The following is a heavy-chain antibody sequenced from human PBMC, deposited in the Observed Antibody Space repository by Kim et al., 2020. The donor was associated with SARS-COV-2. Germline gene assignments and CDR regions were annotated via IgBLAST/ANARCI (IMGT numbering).Heavy chain of an antibody. J-gene: IGHJ4*02. CDR3: ANFES. CDR1: GFTFSVYG. Sequence: GGSLRLSCAASGFTFSVYGMHWVRQAPGKGLEWGAVIRSDGSNKYYADSVKGRFTISRDNSKNMLFLQMNSLRAEDKAVYYCANFESWGQGTLVTVSS. V-gene: IGHV3-33*06. CDR2: IRSDGSNK.